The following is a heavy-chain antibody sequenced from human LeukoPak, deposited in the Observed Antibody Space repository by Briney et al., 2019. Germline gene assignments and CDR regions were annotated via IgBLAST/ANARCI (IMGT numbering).Heavy chain of an antibody. D-gene: IGHD5-18*01. CDR1: GFTFDDYA. V-gene: IGHV3-9*01. Sequence: GRSLRLSCAASGFTFDDYAMHWVRQAPGKGLEWVSGISWNSGSIGYADSVKGRFTISRDNAKNSLYLQMNSLRAEDTALYYCAKDKRAWLSGGYSYGNTAQPDAFDIWGQGTMVTVSS. CDR2: ISWNSGSI. J-gene: IGHJ3*02. CDR3: AKDKRAWLSGGYSYGNTAQPDAFDI.